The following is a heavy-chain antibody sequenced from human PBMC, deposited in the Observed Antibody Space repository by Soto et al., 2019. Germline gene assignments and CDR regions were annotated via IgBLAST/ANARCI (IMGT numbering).Heavy chain of an antibody. J-gene: IGHJ5*02. CDR2: ISAYNGNT. Sequence: ASFKIGCEACGYTVTSSGICWVRQAPGQGLEWMGWISAYNGNTNYAQKLQGRVTMTTDTSTSTAYMELRSLRSDDTAVYYCARELVVAATSTFAPWGQGTLVTVSS. D-gene: IGHD2-15*01. CDR3: ARELVVAATSTFAP. V-gene: IGHV1-18*01. CDR1: GYTVTSSG.